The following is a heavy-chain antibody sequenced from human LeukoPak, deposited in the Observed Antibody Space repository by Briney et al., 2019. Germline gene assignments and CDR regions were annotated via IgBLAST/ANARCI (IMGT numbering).Heavy chain of an antibody. CDR3: VRYDVEARRFDY. V-gene: IGHV3-74*01. J-gene: IGHJ4*02. CDR2: INNEGSGT. D-gene: IGHD1-1*01. Sequence: PGGSLRLSCAASGFSFRGYWMHWVPQPPGKGLVGFSRINNEGSGTDYADSVKGRFTISRNNVDNTLYLQMNSLSADDTAMYYCVRYDVEARRFDYWGQGTLVTVSS. CDR1: GFSFRGYW.